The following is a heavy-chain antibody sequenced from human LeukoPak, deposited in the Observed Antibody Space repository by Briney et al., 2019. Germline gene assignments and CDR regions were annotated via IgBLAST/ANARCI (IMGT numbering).Heavy chain of an antibody. CDR1: GYTFTSYG. D-gene: IGHD2-15*01. CDR3: ARDGRYCSGGSCYPPYYYYGMDV. V-gene: IGHV1-18*01. J-gene: IGHJ6*02. CDR2: ISAYNGNT. Sequence: ASVKVSCKASGYTFTSYGISWVRQAPGQGLEWMGWISAYNGNTNYAQKLQGRATMTTDTFTSTAYMELRSLRSDDTAVYYCARDGRYCSGGSCYPPYYYYGMDVWGQGTTVTVSS.